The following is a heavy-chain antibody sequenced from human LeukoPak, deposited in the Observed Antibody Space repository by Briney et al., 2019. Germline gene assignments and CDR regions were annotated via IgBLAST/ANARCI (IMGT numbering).Heavy chain of an antibody. V-gene: IGHV3-7*01. CDR2: IKEDGTEK. CDR1: GFTFSSYW. Sequence: GGSLRLSCAASGFTFSSYWMSWVRQAPGKGLEWVATIKEDGTEKKYVDSVKGRFTVSRDNAENSLYLQMNSLRAEDTAVYFCASPFAIAAAGTDWYFDLWGRGTLVTVSS. D-gene: IGHD6-13*01. J-gene: IGHJ2*01. CDR3: ASPFAIAAAGTDWYFDL.